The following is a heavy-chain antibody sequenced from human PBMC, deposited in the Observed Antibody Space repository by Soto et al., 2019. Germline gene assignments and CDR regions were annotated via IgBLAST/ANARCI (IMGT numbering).Heavy chain of an antibody. CDR2: ISGSGGST. D-gene: IGHD6-13*01. V-gene: IGHV3-23*01. J-gene: IGHJ4*02. Sequence: EVQLLESGGGLVQPGGSLRLSCAASGFTFSSNAMSWVRQAPGKGLEWVSAISGSGGSTWYADSVKGRFTISRDNSKNPLHRQVSSMSAEDTAVYYCAHDAAGNPVWGQGTLVIVSS. CDR1: GFTFSSNA. CDR3: AHDAAGNPV.